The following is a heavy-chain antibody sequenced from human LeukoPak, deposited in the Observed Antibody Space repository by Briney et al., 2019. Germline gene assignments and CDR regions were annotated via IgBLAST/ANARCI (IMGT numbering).Heavy chain of an antibody. J-gene: IGHJ4*02. V-gene: IGHV4-59*01. D-gene: IGHD3-9*01. Sequence: SETLSLTCTVSGGSLSSYYWTWIRQPPGKGLEWIGYIYYSGSTNYNPSLKSRVTISVDTSNNHFSLRLSSVTVADTAVYYCARGLKFYDILTAYYTFPYFDYWGQGALVTVSS. CDR2: IYYSGST. CDR1: GGSLSSYY. CDR3: ARGLKFYDILTAYYTFPYFDY.